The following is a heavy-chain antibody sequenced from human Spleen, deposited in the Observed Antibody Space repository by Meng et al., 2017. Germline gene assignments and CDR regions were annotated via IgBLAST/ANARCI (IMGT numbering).Heavy chain of an antibody. J-gene: IGHJ5*02. Sequence: QVQLVQSGAEVKTPGASVKVSCKASGYTFNSYGISWVRQAPGQGLEWMGWINAYNGDTNYAQKLQGRVTMTTDTSTSTAYMELRSLTSDDTAVDYCARLFTGNWFDPWGQGTLVTVSS. V-gene: IGHV1-18*01. CDR3: ARLFTGNWFDP. CDR1: GYTFNSYG. CDR2: INAYNGDT. D-gene: IGHD1-14*01.